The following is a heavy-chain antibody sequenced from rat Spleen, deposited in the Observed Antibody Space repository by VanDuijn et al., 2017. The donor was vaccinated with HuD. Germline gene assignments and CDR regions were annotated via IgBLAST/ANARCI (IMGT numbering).Heavy chain of an antibody. CDR2: ISYSGGT. J-gene: IGHJ2*01. V-gene: IGHV3-1*01. D-gene: IGHD1-7*01. Sequence: QLQESGPGLVKPSQSLSLTCSVTGFSITSHYWGWIRKFPGNKMEWMGYISYSGGTSYNPSLKSRISITSDTSKNQFFLQLTSVTTEDTATYYCARYRNSMGLFDYWGQGLMVTVSS. CDR3: ARYRNSMGLFDY. CDR1: GFSITSHY.